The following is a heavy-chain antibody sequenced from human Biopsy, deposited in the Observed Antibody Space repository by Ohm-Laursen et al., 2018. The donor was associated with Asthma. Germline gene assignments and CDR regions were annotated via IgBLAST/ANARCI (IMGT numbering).Heavy chain of an antibody. CDR1: GFTFGAYW. V-gene: IGHV3-23*01. CDR2: ISDGGHST. CDR3: ARGGYCSGVTCFPFDR. D-gene: IGHD6-19*01. Sequence: SLSLSCAASGFTFGAYWMSWVRRAPGKGLEWVAVISDGGHSTNYADSVRGRFTVSRDDSRDTLYLHLNSLTAEDTAGYFCARGGYCSGVTCFPFDRWGQGTRVSVSS. J-gene: IGHJ4*02.